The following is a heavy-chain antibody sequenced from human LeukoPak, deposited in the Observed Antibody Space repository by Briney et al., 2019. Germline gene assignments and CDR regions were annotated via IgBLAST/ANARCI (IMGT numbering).Heavy chain of an antibody. Sequence: GASVKVSCKASGYTLTSYDINWVRQATGQGLEWMGWMNPNSGNTGYAQKFQGRVTMTRNTSISTAYMELSSLRSEDTAVYYCARRGPPTQWLRFNYYYYGMDVWGQGTTVTVSS. CDR1: GYTLTSYD. J-gene: IGHJ6*02. V-gene: IGHV1-8*01. CDR2: MNPNSGNT. CDR3: ARRGPPTQWLRFNYYYYGMDV. D-gene: IGHD5-12*01.